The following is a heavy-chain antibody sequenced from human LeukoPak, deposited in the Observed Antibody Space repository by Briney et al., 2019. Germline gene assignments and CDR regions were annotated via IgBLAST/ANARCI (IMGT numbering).Heavy chain of an antibody. J-gene: IGHJ4*02. V-gene: IGHV3-15*07. CDR1: GFTFSDAW. CDR2: IRSKTYTGTT. D-gene: IGHD4-17*01. Sequence: GGSLRLSCAASGFTFSDAWMNWVRQGPGKRLEWVGRIRSKTYTGTTDYAAPVKGRFTISRDDSQNTLYLQLNSLKTEDTAVYFCTTTGGDYFEGYFDSWGQGTLVTVSS. CDR3: TTTGGDYFEGYFDS.